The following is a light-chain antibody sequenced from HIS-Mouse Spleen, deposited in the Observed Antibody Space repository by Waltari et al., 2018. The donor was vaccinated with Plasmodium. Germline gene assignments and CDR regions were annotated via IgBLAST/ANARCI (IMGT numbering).Light chain of an antibody. CDR2: QDS. Sequence: SYELTQPPSVSVSPGQTASIPCSGDKLGDKYACWYQQKPGQSPVLVIYQDSKRPSGIPVRFSGSNCGNTATLTISGTQAMDEADYYGQAWDSSTAWVFGGGTKLTVL. V-gene: IGLV3-1*01. CDR1: KLGDKY. J-gene: IGLJ2*01. CDR3: QAWDSSTAWV.